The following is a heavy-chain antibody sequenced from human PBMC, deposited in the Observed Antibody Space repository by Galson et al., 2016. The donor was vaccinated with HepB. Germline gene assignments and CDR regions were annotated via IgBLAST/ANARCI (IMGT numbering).Heavy chain of an antibody. CDR3: ARDAGYHQIDY. J-gene: IGHJ4*02. D-gene: IGHD3-16*02. CDR2: IWYDGSKE. Sequence: SLRLSCAASGFTFNNYGFHWVRQAPGKGLEWVAVIWYDGSKEFYADYAKGRFTISRDDSKNTLFLQMNSLRGEDTALYYCARDAGYHQIDYWGQGTLVTVSS. V-gene: IGHV3-33*02. CDR1: GFTFNNYG.